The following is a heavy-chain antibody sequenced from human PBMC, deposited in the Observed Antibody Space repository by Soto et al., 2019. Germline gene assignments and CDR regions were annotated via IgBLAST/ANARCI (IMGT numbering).Heavy chain of an antibody. J-gene: IGHJ4*02. Sequence: GGSLRLSCAASGFTFSSYGMHWVRQAPGKGLEWISSISGSGSTIYYADSVKGRFTISRDNSKNTLYLQMSSLRAEDTAVYYCAKVFYYYDSSGYYYFDYWGQGTLVTVSS. V-gene: IGHV3-23*01. CDR2: ISGSGSTI. CDR3: AKVFYYYDSSGYYYFDY. D-gene: IGHD3-22*01. CDR1: GFTFSSYG.